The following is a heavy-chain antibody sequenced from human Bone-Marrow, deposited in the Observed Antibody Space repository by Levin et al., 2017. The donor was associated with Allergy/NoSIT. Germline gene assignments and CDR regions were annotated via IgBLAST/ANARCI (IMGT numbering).Heavy chain of an antibody. V-gene: IGHV3-9*01. J-gene: IGHJ2*01. Sequence: PGGSLRLSCVASGFTFDGYGMHWVRQAPGKGLEWVSGISWNSGSIAYADSVKGRFTISRDTPKNSLYLQMDSLRGEDTALYYCAKGDGDYVPSYFDLWGRGTLVTVSS. D-gene: IGHD4-17*01. CDR2: ISWNSGSI. CDR1: GFTFDGYG. CDR3: AKGDGDYVPSYFDL.